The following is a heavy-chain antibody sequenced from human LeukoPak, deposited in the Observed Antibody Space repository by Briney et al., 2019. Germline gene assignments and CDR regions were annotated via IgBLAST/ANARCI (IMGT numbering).Heavy chain of an antibody. V-gene: IGHV4-59*01. CDR2: IYYSGST. CDR1: GGSISGYY. J-gene: IGHJ4*02. D-gene: IGHD4-23*01. CDR3: ARGAWDYGGHKPDY. Sequence: SETLSLTCTVSGGSISGYYWSWIRQPPGKGLEWIGYIYYSGSTNYNPSLKSRVTISVDTSKNQFSLKLSSVTAADTAVYYCARGAWDYGGHKPDYWGQGTLVTVSS.